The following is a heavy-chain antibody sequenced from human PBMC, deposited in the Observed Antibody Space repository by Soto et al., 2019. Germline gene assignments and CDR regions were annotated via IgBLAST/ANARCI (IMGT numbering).Heavy chain of an antibody. CDR1: GGSISSYY. CDR2: IYYSGST. Sequence: QVQLQESGPGLVKPSETLSLTCTVSGGSISSYYWSWIRQPPGKGLEWIGYIYYSGSTNYNPSLKSRVTITVDTSKTQVSLKLSSLLAAGTAVYYCARLYGSAFDCWGPGTMVTVSS. CDR3: ARLYGSAFDC. V-gene: IGHV4-59*08. D-gene: IGHD2-8*01. J-gene: IGHJ3*01.